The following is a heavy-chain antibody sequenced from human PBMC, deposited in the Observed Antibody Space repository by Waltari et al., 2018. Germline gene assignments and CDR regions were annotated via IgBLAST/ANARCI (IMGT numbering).Heavy chain of an antibody. CDR1: GFTFSSYE. J-gene: IGHJ4*02. D-gene: IGHD6-19*01. V-gene: IGHV3-48*03. CDR3: ARVGWGSGWSDY. CDR2: ISSSGSTI. Sequence: EVQLVESGGGLVQPGGSLRLSCAASGFTFSSYEMNWVRQAPGKGLEWVSYISSSGSTIYYSDSVKGRFTISRDNAKNSLYLQMNSLRAEDTAVYYCARVGWGSGWSDYWGQGTLVTVSS.